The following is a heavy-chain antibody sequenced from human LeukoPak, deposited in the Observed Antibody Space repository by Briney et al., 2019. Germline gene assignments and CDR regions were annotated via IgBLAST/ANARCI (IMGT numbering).Heavy chain of an antibody. CDR1: GVTFSSYA. CDR3: ATPQQRASYPIAAAGPLDY. D-gene: IGHD6-13*01. V-gene: IGHV1-69*13. J-gene: IGHJ4*02. Sequence: GASLKLSCKASGVTFSSYAISWVRQAPGQGLEWMAGIIPVFGTANYAQKFQGRVTITADESTSTAYMELSSLRSEDTAVYYCATPQQRASYPIAAAGPLDYWSQETLVTVSS. CDR2: IIPVFGTA.